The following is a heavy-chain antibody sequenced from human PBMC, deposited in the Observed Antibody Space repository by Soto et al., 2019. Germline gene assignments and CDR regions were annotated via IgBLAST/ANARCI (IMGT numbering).Heavy chain of an antibody. D-gene: IGHD3-3*01. V-gene: IGHV3-30-3*01. CDR2: ISYDGSNK. CDR1: GFTFSSYA. J-gene: IGHJ6*02. Sequence: QVQLVESGGGVVQPGRSLRLSCAASGFTFSSYAMHWVRQAPGKGLEWVAVISYDGSNKYYADSVKGRFTISRDNSKNTLYLQMNSLRAQDTAVYYCARDRLITIFGVVHDYYGMDVWGQGTTVTVSS. CDR3: ARDRLITIFGVVHDYYGMDV.